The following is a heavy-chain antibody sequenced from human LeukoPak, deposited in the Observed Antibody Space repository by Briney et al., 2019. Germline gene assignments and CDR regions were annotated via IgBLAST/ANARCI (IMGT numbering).Heavy chain of an antibody. CDR2: MKQDGSEK. V-gene: IGHV3-7*01. J-gene: IGHJ4*02. CDR3: ASDYGEEGY. Sequence: PGGSLRLSCAASGFTFSSYWMSWVRQAPGKGLEWVANMKQDGSEKYYVDSVKGRFTITRDSAKNSLYLQMNSLRAEDTAVYYCASDYGEEGYWGQGTLVTVSS. D-gene: IGHD4-17*01. CDR1: GFTFSSYW.